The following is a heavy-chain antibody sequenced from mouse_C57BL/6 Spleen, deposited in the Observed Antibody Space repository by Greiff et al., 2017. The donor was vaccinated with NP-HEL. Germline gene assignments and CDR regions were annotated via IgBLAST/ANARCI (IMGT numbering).Heavy chain of an antibody. D-gene: IGHD1-1*01. J-gene: IGHJ2*01. CDR1: GFTFSSYT. Sequence: EVKVVESGGGLVKPGGSLKLSCAASGFTFSSYTMSWVRQTPEKRLEWVATISGGGGNTYYPDSVKGRFTISRDNAKNTLYLQMSSLRSEDTALYYCARQGTTVVAKGYFDYWGQGTTLTVSS. CDR3: ARQGTTVVAKGYFDY. V-gene: IGHV5-9*01. CDR2: ISGGGGNT.